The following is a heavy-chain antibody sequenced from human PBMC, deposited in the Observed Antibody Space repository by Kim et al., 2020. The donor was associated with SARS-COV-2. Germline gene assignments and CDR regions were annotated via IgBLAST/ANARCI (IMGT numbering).Heavy chain of an antibody. J-gene: IGHJ4*02. D-gene: IGHD2-21*01. CDR1: GFTLSDYA. Sequence: GGSLRLSCAASGFTLSDYAMSWVRQTPEKGLEWVSGMTNGGDTYFADFVKGRFTISRDSSKSTLYLQMNNLMAEDSATYYCAKEVSRIATPYFDSWGQGTLVTVSS. CDR2: MTNGGDT. V-gene: IGHV3-23*01. CDR3: AKEVSRIATPYFDS.